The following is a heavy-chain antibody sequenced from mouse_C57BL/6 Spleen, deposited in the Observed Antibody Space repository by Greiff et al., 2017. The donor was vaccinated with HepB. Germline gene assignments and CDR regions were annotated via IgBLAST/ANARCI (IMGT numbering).Heavy chain of an antibody. CDR3: ARKVYYDYDVWYFDV. CDR1: GYTFTDYY. CDR2: INPNNGGT. Sequence: EVQLQQSGPELVKPGASVKISCKASGYTFTDYYMNWVKQSHGKSLEWIGDINPNNGGTSYNQKFKGKATLTVDKSSSTAYMELRSLTSEDSAVYYCARKVYYDYDVWYFDVWGTGTTVTVSS. J-gene: IGHJ1*03. D-gene: IGHD2-4*01. V-gene: IGHV1-26*01.